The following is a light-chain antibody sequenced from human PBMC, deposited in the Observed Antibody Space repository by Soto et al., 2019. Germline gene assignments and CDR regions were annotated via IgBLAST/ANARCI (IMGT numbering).Light chain of an antibody. Sequence: QSALTQPRSVSGSPGQSVTISCTGPTIDDGTSNYVSWYQRHPGKVPKLMIYDVSERPSGVPDRFSGSKSGNTASLTISGLQPEDEADYYCCSYAVTFYVFGTGTKSPS. CDR2: DVS. V-gene: IGLV2-11*01. CDR1: TIDDGTSNY. CDR3: CSYAVTFYV. J-gene: IGLJ1*01.